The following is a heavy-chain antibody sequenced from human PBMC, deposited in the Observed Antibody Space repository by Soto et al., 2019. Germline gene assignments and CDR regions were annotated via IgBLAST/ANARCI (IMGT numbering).Heavy chain of an antibody. Sequence: PGESLKISCKGSGYSFTSYWIGWVRQMPGKGLEWMGIIYPGDSDTRYSPSFQGQVTISADKSISTAYLQWSSLKASDTAMYYCARSSYYDSSGYYYRIFDYWGQGTLVTVSS. J-gene: IGHJ4*02. CDR3: ARSSYYDSSGYYYRIFDY. D-gene: IGHD3-22*01. V-gene: IGHV5-51*01. CDR2: IYPGDSDT. CDR1: GYSFTSYW.